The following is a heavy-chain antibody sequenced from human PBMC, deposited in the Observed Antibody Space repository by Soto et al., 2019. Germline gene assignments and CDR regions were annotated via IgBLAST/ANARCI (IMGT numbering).Heavy chain of an antibody. D-gene: IGHD3-22*01. V-gene: IGHV3-64D*06. CDR3: VKEGINYYDSSGYWGY. J-gene: IGHJ4*02. CDR2: ISSNGLNT. CDR1: GFTFSSYT. Sequence: PGGSLRLSCAASGFTFSSYTLHWVRQAPGKGLEYVSAISSNGLNTDYADSVKGRFTISRDNSKNTLYLQMSRLRTEDTAVYYCVKEGINYYDSSGYWGYWGQGPQVTVSS.